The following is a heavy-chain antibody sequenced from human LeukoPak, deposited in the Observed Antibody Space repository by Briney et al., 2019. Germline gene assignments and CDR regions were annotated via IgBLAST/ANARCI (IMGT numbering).Heavy chain of an antibody. CDR2: IYYSGST. CDR1: GGSISSYY. Sequence: PSETLSLTCTVSGGSISSYYWSWIRQPPGKGLEWIGHIYYSGSTNYNPSLKSRVTISVDTSKNQFSLKLSSVTAADTAVYYCARGPFDYWGQGTLVTVSS. J-gene: IGHJ4*02. CDR3: ARGPFDY. V-gene: IGHV4-59*01.